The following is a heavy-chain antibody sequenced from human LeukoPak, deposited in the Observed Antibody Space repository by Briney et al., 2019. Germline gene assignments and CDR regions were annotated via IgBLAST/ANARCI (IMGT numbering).Heavy chain of an antibody. D-gene: IGHD2-2*02. CDR3: AKDANSCSTSCYNL. Sequence: PGGSLRLSCAASGFTFSSYGMHWVRQAPGKGLEWVAFIRYDGSNKYYADSVKGRFTISRDNSKNTLYLQMNSLRAEDTAVYYCAKDANSCSTSCYNLWGQGTLVTVSS. V-gene: IGHV3-30*02. CDR1: GFTFSSYG. J-gene: IGHJ5*02. CDR2: IRYDGSNK.